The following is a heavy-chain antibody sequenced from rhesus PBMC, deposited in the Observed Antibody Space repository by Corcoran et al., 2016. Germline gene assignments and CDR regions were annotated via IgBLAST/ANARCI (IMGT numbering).Heavy chain of an antibody. CDR3: ATVGIAAAGNSDY. CDR2: INPYNGNT. V-gene: IGHV1S2*01. J-gene: IGHJ4*01. CDR1: GYHFTDYY. D-gene: IGHD6-31*01. Sequence: QVQLVQSGAEVKKPGSSVKVSCKASGYHFTDYYLHWVRQAPGQGLEWIGGINPYNGNTKYAQNFQGRVTMTRDTSTSTAYMELSSLRSEDTAVYYCATVGIAAAGNSDYWGQGVLVTVSS.